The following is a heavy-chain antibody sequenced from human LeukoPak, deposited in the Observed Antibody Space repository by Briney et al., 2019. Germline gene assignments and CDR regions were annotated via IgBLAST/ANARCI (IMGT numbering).Heavy chain of an antibody. CDR3: AREEEDYGRLDY. J-gene: IGHJ4*02. D-gene: IGHD4-17*01. Sequence: PGGSLRLSCAASGFTLRSYTMNWVRQAPGKGLEWISSIGISSNKIYYADSVKGRFTISRDNAKNSLYLQMNSLRAEDTAVYYCAREEEDYGRLDYWGQGTLVTVSS. V-gene: IGHV3-21*01. CDR2: IGISSNKI. CDR1: GFTLRSYT.